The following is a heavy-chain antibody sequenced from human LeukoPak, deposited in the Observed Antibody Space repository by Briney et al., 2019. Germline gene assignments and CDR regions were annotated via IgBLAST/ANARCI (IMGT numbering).Heavy chain of an antibody. V-gene: IGHV4-59*11. D-gene: IGHD5-18*01. Sequence: SETLSLTCTVSGGSISSHYWSWLRQPPGKGLEWIGYIYYSGSTNYNPSLKSRVTISVDTSKNQFSLKLSSVTAADTAVYYCARDGGYSYGYGYWGQGTLVTVSS. CDR2: IYYSGST. CDR1: GGSISSHY. CDR3: ARDGGYSYGYGY. J-gene: IGHJ4*02.